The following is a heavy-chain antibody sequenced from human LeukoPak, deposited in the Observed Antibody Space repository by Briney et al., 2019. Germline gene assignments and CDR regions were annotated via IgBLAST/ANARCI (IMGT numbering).Heavy chain of an antibody. CDR3: ARDRAYYYGSGSYFDY. CDR1: GFTFSSHS. J-gene: IGHJ4*02. V-gene: IGHV3-21*01. Sequence: RGSLRLSCEASGFTFSSHSMNWVRQAPGKGLEWVSSISSSGSYKYYADSLKGRFTVSRDNAKNSLHLQMNSLRAEDTAVYYCARDRAYYYGSGSYFDYWGQGTLVTVSS. D-gene: IGHD3-10*01. CDR2: ISSSGSYK.